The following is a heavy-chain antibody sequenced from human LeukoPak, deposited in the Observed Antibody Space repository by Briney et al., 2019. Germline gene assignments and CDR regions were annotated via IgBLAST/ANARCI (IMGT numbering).Heavy chain of an antibody. CDR1: GFTFSSYW. V-gene: IGHV3-74*01. D-gene: IGHD3-22*01. J-gene: IGHJ1*01. Sequence: GGSLRLSCAASGFTFSSYWMHWVRQAPGKGLVWVSRIKSDGKTNYADSVKGRFTISRGNAKNTVSLQMNSLRAEDTGVYYCARAPSEIGGYYPEYFRHWGQGPLVTVSS. CDR3: ARAPSEIGGYYPEYFRH. CDR2: IKSDGKT.